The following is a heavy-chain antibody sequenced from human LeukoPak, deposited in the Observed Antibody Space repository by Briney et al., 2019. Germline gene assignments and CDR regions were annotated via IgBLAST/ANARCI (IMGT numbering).Heavy chain of an antibody. J-gene: IGHJ4*02. CDR2: ISGSGGST. Sequence: QPGGSLRLSCAASGFTFSSYGMHWVRQAPGKGLEWVSAISGSGGSTYYADSVKGRFTISRDNSKNTLYLQMNSLRAEDTAVYYCAKYPSLLKNYYDSSGYYFDYWGQGTLVTVSS. V-gene: IGHV3-23*01. D-gene: IGHD3-22*01. CDR1: GFTFSSYG. CDR3: AKYPSLLKNYYDSSGYYFDY.